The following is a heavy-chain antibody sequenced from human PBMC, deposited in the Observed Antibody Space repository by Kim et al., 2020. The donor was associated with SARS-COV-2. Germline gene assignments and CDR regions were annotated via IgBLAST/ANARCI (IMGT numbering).Heavy chain of an antibody. CDR1: GGTFSSYA. Sequence: SVKVSCKASGGTFSSYAISWVRQAPGQGLEWMGGIIPIFGTANYAQKFQGRVTITADESTSTAYMELSSLRSEDTAVYYCARRRYDMVRGVAGDFDYWGQGTLVTVSS. V-gene: IGHV1-69*13. CDR3: ARRRYDMVRGVAGDFDY. D-gene: IGHD3-10*01. CDR2: IIPIFGTA. J-gene: IGHJ4*02.